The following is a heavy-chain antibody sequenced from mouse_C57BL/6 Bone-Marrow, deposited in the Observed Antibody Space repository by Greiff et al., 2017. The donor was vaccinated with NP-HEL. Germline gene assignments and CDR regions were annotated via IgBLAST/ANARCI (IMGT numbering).Heavy chain of an antibody. CDR2: ISYDGSN. V-gene: IGHV3-6*01. D-gene: IGHD2-2*01. CDR1: GYSITSGYY. J-gene: IGHJ2*01. CDR3: ARWLRRHYYFDY. Sequence: EVQLVESGPGLVKPSQSLSLTCSVTGYSITSGYYWNWIRQFPGNKLEWMGYISYDGSNNYNPSLKNRISITRDTSKNQFFLKLNSVTTEDTATYYCARWLRRHYYFDYWGQGTTLTVSS.